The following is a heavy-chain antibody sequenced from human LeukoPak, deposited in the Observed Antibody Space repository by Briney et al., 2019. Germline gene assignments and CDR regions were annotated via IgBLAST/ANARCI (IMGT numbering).Heavy chain of an antibody. D-gene: IGHD3-10*01. V-gene: IGHV4-59*08. J-gene: IGHJ4*02. Sequence: SETLSLTCAVYGGSFSGYYWSWIRQPPGKGLEWIGYIYYSGSTNYNPSLKSRVTISVDTSKNQFSLKLSSVTAADTAVYYCARGITMVRGAPYYFDYWGQGTLVTVSS. CDR2: IYYSGST. CDR3: ARGITMVRGAPYYFDY. CDR1: GGSFSGYY.